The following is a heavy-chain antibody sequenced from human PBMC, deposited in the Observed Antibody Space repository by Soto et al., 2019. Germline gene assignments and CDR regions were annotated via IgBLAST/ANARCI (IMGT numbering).Heavy chain of an antibody. D-gene: IGHD6-6*01. CDR3: ATGPTKYSSSPLDY. V-gene: IGHV3-33*01. CDR2: IWYDGSNK. J-gene: IGHJ4*02. Sequence: PGGSLRLSCAASGFTFSSYGMHWVRQAPGKGLEWVAVIWYDGSNKYYADSVKGRFTISRDNSKNTLYLQMNSLRAEDTAVCYCATGPTKYSSSPLDYWGQGTLVTVSS. CDR1: GFTFSSYG.